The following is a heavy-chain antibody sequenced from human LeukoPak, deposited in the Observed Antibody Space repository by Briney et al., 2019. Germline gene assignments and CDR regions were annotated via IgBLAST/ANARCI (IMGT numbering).Heavy chain of an antibody. V-gene: IGHV3-7*01. D-gene: IGHD3-10*01. J-gene: IGHJ4*02. CDR1: GFTFTSYW. Sequence: PGGSLRLSCAASGFTFTSYWMSWVRQAPGKGLEWVANIKQDEIEKYFVDSVKGRFTLSRDNAKNSLYLQMNSLRAEDTAVYYCARDLASVWFGEFFDYWGQGTLVTVSS. CDR2: IKQDEIEK. CDR3: ARDLASVWFGEFFDY.